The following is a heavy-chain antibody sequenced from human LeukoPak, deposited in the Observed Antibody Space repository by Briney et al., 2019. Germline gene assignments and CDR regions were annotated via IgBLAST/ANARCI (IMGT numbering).Heavy chain of an antibody. CDR1: GFAVSNNY. D-gene: IGHD3-22*01. J-gene: IGHJ1*01. CDR2: IYGGGST. V-gene: IGHV3-53*04. Sequence: TGGSLRLSCAVSGFAVSNNYMSWVRQAPGKGLEWVSIIYGGGSTYYADSVNGRFTISRHNSKNTLFLQMNSLRTEDTAVYYCARAYDSSGYWPEYFHHWGQGTLVTVSS. CDR3: ARAYDSSGYWPEYFHH.